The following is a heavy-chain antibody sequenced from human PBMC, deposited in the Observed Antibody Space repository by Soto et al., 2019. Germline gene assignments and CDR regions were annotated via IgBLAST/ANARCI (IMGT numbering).Heavy chain of an antibody. J-gene: IGHJ6*02. V-gene: IGHV3-48*02. Sequence: EEQLLESGGDLVQPGGSLRLSCVASGITFRSRAMSWVRQAPGEGLEWVSYISSSSSTIYYADSVKGRFTISRDNAKNSLYQQMNSLRDEDTAVYYCARADDYYDSSGSAYYYYYGMDVWGQGTTVTVSS. CDR3: ARADDYYDSSGSAYYYYYGMDV. CDR1: GITFRSRA. CDR2: ISSSSSTI. D-gene: IGHD3-22*01.